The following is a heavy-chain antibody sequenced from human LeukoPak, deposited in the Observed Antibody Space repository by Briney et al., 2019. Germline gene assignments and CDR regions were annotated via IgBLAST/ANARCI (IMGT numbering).Heavy chain of an antibody. J-gene: IGHJ5*02. CDR2: ISAYNGYT. CDR3: ARALARDVYNINWFGP. Sequence: ASVKVSCKASGYTFTSYAISWVRQAPGQGLEWMGWISAYNGYTNYAQNLQGRVTMTTDTSTSTAYMELTSLRSDDTAVYYCARALARDVYNINWFGPWGQGTLVTVSS. D-gene: IGHD5-24*01. CDR1: GYTFTSYA. V-gene: IGHV1-18*01.